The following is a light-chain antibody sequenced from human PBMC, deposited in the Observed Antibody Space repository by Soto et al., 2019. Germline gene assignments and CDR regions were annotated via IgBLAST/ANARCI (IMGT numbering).Light chain of an antibody. CDR2: DVS. CDR1: SSDVGGYNY. J-gene: IGLJ1*01. Sequence: QSVLTQPPSASGSPGQSVTISCTGTSSDVGGYNYVSWYQQHPGKAPKLMIYDVSSRPSGVPDRFSGSKSGNTASLTVSGLQVEDEADSYCSSYTGTHIVFGTGTKVTV. V-gene: IGLV2-8*01. CDR3: SSYTGTHIV.